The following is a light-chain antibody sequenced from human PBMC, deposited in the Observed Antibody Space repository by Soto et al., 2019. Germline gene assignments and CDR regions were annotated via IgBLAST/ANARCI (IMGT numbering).Light chain of an antibody. CDR3: QQYGRAPWT. Sequence: EIVLTQSPGTLSLSPGERATISCRASQSVSSNYLAWYQQKPGQAPRLLIYAASNRASGIPDRFGGRGSGTEFPLTVSRLEPEDFAVYYCQQYGRAPWTFGQGIKLEI. V-gene: IGKV3-20*01. J-gene: IGKJ1*01. CDR1: QSVSSNY. CDR2: AAS.